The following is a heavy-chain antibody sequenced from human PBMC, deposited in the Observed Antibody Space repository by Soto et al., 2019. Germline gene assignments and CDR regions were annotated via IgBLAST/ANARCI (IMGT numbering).Heavy chain of an antibody. CDR3: ARFNWNYALNFDY. V-gene: IGHV4-61*01. J-gene: IGHJ4*02. CDR2: IYYSGST. CDR1: GGSVSSGSYY. D-gene: IGHD1-7*01. Sequence: ETLSLTCTVSGGSVSSGSYYWSWIRQPPGKGLEWIGYIYYSGSTNYNPSLKSRVTISVDTSKNQFSLKLSSVTAADTAVYYCARFNWNYALNFDYWGQGTLVTVSS.